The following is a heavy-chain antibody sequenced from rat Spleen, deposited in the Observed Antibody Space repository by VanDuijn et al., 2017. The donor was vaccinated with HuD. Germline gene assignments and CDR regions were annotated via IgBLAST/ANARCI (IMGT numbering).Heavy chain of an antibody. J-gene: IGHJ2*01. D-gene: IGHD1-11*01. CDR2: IWNTGGI. Sequence: QVQLKESGPGLVQPSQTLSLTCTVAEFSLTSFNVHWVRQPPGKGPEWMGVIWNTGGIRYNSALKSRLSISKDASKSQVFLKMHSLQTEDTATCYCARDPYGLYYLDYWGQGVMVTVSS. V-gene: IGHV2-41*01. CDR3: ARDPYGLYYLDY. CDR1: EFSLTSFN.